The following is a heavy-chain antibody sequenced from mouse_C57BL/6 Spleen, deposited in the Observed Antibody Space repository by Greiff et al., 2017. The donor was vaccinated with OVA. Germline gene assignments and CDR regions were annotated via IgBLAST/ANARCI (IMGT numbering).Heavy chain of an antibody. CDR1: GYTFTSYW. CDR3: ARGAKFITKMDY. Sequence: QVQLQPPWAELVKPGASVKLSCKASGYTFTSYWMQWVKQRPGQGLEWIGEIDPSDSYTNYNQKFKGKATLTVDTSSSTAYMQLSSLTSEDSAVYYCARGAKFITKMDYWGQGTSVTVSS. CDR2: IDPSDSYT. V-gene: IGHV1-50*01. J-gene: IGHJ4*01. D-gene: IGHD1-1*01.